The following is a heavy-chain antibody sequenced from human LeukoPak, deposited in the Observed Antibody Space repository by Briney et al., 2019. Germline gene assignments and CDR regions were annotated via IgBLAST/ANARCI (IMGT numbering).Heavy chain of an antibody. CDR3: AREHLINSLWFGEHNNNYFDY. D-gene: IGHD3-10*01. CDR2: IYTSGST. CDR1: GGSISSYY. V-gene: IGHV4-4*07. Sequence: PSETLSLTCTVSGGSISSYYWSWIRQPAGKGLEWIGRIYTSGSTNYNPSLKSRVTMSVDTSKNQFSLKLSSVTAADTAVYYCAREHLINSLWFGEHNNNYFDYWGQGTLVTVSS. J-gene: IGHJ4*02.